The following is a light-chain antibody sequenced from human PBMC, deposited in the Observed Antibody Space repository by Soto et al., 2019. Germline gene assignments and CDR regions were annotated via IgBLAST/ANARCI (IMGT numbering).Light chain of an antibody. CDR1: QSVGSH. J-gene: IGKJ3*01. Sequence: EIVMTQSPATLSVSPGERATLSCRASQSVGSHLAWYQQRPGQAHRLLIYGASYRSTGIPARFSGSGYGTNFTLIISSLQSEDFAVYYCQHYDNWPPFTFGPGTKVDIK. V-gene: IGKV3-15*01. CDR3: QHYDNWPPFT. CDR2: GAS.